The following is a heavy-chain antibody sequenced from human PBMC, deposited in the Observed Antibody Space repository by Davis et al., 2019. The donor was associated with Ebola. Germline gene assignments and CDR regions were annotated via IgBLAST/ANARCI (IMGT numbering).Heavy chain of an antibody. V-gene: IGHV4-34*01. CDR1: GGSFSGYY. D-gene: IGHD5-18*01. CDR3: ARDLNGYSYGWGQYYYYGMDV. J-gene: IGHJ6*02. Sequence: SETLSLTCAVYGGSFSGYYWSWIRQPPGKGLEWIGEINHSGSTNYNPSLKSRVTISVDTSKNQFSLKLSSVTAADTAVYYCARDLNGYSYGWGQYYYYGMDVWGQGTTVTASS. CDR2: INHSGST.